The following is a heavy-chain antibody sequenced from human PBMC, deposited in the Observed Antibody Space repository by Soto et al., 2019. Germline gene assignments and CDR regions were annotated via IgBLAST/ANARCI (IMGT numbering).Heavy chain of an antibody. CDR2: ISYDGSNK. CDR3: AKDSRIVVVTAPFDY. Sequence: QVQLVESGGGVVQPGRSLRLSCAASGFTFSSYGMHWVRQAPGKGLEWVAVISYDGSNKYYADSVKGRFTISSDNSKNTLYLQMNTLAAEDTAVYYCAKDSRIVVVTAPFDYWGQGTLVTVS. V-gene: IGHV3-30*18. D-gene: IGHD2-21*02. CDR1: GFTFSSYG. J-gene: IGHJ4*02.